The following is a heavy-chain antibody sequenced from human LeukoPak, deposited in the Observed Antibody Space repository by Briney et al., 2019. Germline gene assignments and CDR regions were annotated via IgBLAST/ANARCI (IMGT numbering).Heavy chain of an antibody. CDR3: ATGDSIDY. Sequence: ASVKVSCKVSGYTLTELSMHWVRQAPGKGLEWMGGYDPEDGDTLFAQKFQGRVTLTEDTSTDTAYMELSSLRSEDTAVYYCATGDSIDYWGQGTLVTVSS. CDR1: GYTLTELS. V-gene: IGHV1-24*01. J-gene: IGHJ4*02. CDR2: YDPEDGDT.